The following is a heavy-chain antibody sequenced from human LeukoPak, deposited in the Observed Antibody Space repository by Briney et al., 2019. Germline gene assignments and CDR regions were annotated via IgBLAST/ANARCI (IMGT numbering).Heavy chain of an antibody. J-gene: IGHJ5*02. V-gene: IGHV3-48*04. CDR1: GFTFSSFS. D-gene: IGHD1/OR15-1a*01. CDR3: ASRSINWYKGGNWFDP. Sequence: RTGGSLRLSCAASGFTFSSFSMNWVRQAPGKGLEWLSYINGADRTIYYADSVKGRFTISRDNAKNSLYLQMNSLRVEDTAVYYCASRSINWYKGGNWFDPWGQGTLVTVSS. CDR2: INGADRTI.